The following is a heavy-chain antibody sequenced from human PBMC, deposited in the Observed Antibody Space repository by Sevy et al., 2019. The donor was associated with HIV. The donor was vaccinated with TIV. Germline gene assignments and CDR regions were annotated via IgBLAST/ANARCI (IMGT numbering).Heavy chain of an antibody. CDR1: GFAFSDYA. CDR3: ARFPPQRAFDI. V-gene: IGHV3-30-3*01. CDR2: VSYDGSNT. Sequence: GGSLRLSCEAFGFAFSDYAMHWVRQVPGKGLEWLAVVSYDGSNTSYADSVKGRFTVSRDNSKNTLYLQMNSLRRDDTAVFYCARFPPQRAFDIWGQGTTVTVPS. J-gene: IGHJ3*02.